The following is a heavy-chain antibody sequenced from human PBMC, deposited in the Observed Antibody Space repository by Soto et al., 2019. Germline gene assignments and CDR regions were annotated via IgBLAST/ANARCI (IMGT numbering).Heavy chain of an antibody. CDR1: GFTFSTYW. CDR2: TKEDGSEK. J-gene: IGHJ3*02. D-gene: IGHD6-19*01. Sequence: EVQLVESGGGLVLPGGSLRLSCAASGFTFSTYWMSWVCQAPGKGLEWVANTKEDGSEKYYVDSVKGRFSISRDNGRKSLFLQMDGLRSDITVVYYCVRAVSEHWLARHDAFDIWGPGTMVTVS. V-gene: IGHV3-7*05. CDR3: VRAVSEHWLARHDAFDI.